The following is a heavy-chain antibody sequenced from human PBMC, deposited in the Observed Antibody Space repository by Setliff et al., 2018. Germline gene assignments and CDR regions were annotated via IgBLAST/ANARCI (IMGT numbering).Heavy chain of an antibody. Sequence: LRLSCAASEFTVSNNEMSWVRQAPGEGLEWVSSISSISNYIYYADSVKGRFTISRDNAKNSLFLQMNSLRAEDTAVYYCARTCSGSGCYAGLESWGQGTPVTVSS. CDR2: ISSISNYI. V-gene: IGHV3-21*01. J-gene: IGHJ4*02. CDR3: ARTCSGSGCYAGLES. D-gene: IGHD2-15*01. CDR1: EFTVSNNE.